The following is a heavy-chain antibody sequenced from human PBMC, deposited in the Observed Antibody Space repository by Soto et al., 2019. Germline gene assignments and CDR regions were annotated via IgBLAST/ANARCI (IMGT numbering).Heavy chain of an antibody. Sequence: RASVKVSCKASGYTFTSYAMHWVRQAPGQRLEWMGWINAGNGNTKYSQKFQGRVTITRDTSASTAYMELSSLRSEDTAVYYCVTGYSSGWYRGRFDYWGQGTLVTVSS. CDR2: INAGNGNT. V-gene: IGHV1-3*01. CDR1: GYTFTSYA. J-gene: IGHJ4*02. CDR3: VTGYSSGWYRGRFDY. D-gene: IGHD6-19*01.